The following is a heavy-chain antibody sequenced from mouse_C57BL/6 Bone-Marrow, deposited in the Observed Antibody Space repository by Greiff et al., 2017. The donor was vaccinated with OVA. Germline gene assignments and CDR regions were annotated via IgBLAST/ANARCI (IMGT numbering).Heavy chain of an antibody. D-gene: IGHD2-4*01. J-gene: IGHJ3*01. CDR3: TRLGDYWFAY. V-gene: IGHV1-15*01. Sequence: QVQLKQSGAELVRPGASVTLSCKASGYTFTDYEMHWVKQTPVHGLEWIGAIDPETGGTAYNQKFKGKAILTADKSSSTAYMELRSLTSEDSAVYYCTRLGDYWFAYWGQGTLVTVSA. CDR2: IDPETGGT. CDR1: GYTFTDYE.